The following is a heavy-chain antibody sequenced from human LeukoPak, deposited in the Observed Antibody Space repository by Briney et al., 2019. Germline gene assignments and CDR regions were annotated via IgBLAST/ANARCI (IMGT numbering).Heavy chain of an antibody. CDR3: ARDQDYSGSYPSDY. J-gene: IGHJ4*02. Sequence: GGSLRLSCAASGFTFSSYAMHWVRQAPGKGPDWVALISYDGSNSYYAVSVKGRFTISRDNSKDTVFLQMNSLRAEDTAVYFCARDQDYSGSYPSDYWGQGTLVTVSS. CDR2: ISYDGSNS. D-gene: IGHD1-26*01. V-gene: IGHV3-30-3*01. CDR1: GFTFSSYA.